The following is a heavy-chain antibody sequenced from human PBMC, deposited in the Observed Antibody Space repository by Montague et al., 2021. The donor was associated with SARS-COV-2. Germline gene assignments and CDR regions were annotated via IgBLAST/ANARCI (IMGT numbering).Heavy chain of an antibody. CDR2: IYSSGGI. V-gene: IGHV4-59*01. CDR3: ARRTDILTGYYDY. CDR1: GGSISHYY. J-gene: IGHJ4*02. D-gene: IGHD3-9*01. Sequence: SETLSLTCAVSGGSISHYYWSWIRQPPGKGLEWIGYIYSSGGINYNPSLKSRVTLSLDAAKNHFSLRLSSVTAADTAVYYCARRTDILTGYYDYWGQGTLVTVSS.